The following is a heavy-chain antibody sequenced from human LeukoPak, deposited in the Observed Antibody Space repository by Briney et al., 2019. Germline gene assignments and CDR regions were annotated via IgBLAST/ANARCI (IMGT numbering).Heavy chain of an antibody. J-gene: IGHJ4*02. D-gene: IGHD6-13*01. CDR3: ARDTGPSGIAAAGALDY. CDR1: GLTFSSYA. V-gene: IGHV3-30-3*01. Sequence: GSLRLSCAASGLTFSSYAMHWVRQAPGKGLEWVAVISYDGSNKYYADSVKGRFTISGDNPKNTPYLQMNSLRAEDTAVYYCARDTGPSGIAAAGALDYWGQGTLVTVSS. CDR2: ISYDGSNK.